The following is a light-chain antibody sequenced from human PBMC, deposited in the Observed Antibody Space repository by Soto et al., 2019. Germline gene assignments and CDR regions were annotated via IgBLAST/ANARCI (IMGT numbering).Light chain of an antibody. J-gene: IGLJ1*01. Sequence: QSALTQPASVSGSPGQSITISCTGTSSDVGAYYPVSWYQHHPGKAPKLIIYGVTNRPSGVSNRFSGSKSGNTASLTISGLQAEDEADYHCSSYTSGSSHYVFGTGTKVTVL. CDR2: GVT. CDR1: SSDVGAYYP. CDR3: SSYTSGSSHYV. V-gene: IGLV2-14*01.